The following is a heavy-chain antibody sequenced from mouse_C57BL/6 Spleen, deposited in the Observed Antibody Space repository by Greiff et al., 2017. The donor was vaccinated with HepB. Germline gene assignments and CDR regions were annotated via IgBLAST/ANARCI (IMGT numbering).Heavy chain of an antibody. Sequence: QVHVKQSGAELVRPGSSVKLSCKASGYTFTSYWMHWVKQRPIQGLEWIGNIDPSDSETHYNQKFKDKATLTVDKSSSTAYMRLSSLTSEDSAVYYCARDYGSSHYYAMDYWGQGTSVTVSS. CDR1: GYTFTSYW. V-gene: IGHV1-52*01. D-gene: IGHD1-1*01. CDR3: ARDYGSSHYYAMDY. CDR2: IDPSDSET. J-gene: IGHJ4*01.